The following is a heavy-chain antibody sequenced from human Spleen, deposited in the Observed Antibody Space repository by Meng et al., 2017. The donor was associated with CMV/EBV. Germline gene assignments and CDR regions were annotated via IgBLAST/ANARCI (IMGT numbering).Heavy chain of an antibody. J-gene: IGHJ4*02. CDR1: GYTFTAYY. CDR2: INPNSGGT. D-gene: IGHD3-10*01. Sequence: ASVKVSCKASGYTFTAYYMHWVRQAPGQGLEWMGWINPNSGGTDYAQKFQGRVTMTRDTSISTAYMELSRLTSDDTAVYYCARGESELPGSGTNWGQGTLVTVSS. V-gene: IGHV1-2*02. CDR3: ARGESELPGSGTN.